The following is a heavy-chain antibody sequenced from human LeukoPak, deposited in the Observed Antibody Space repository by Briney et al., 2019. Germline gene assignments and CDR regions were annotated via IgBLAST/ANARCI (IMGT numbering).Heavy chain of an antibody. CDR3: AKDALAVAAYYYMDV. V-gene: IGHV3-30*02. CDR2: IRYDGSNK. J-gene: IGHJ6*03. Sequence: GGSLRLSCAASGFTFSSYGMHWVRQAPGKGLEWVSFIRYDGSNKYYADSVKGRFTISRDNSKNTLYLQMNSLRAEDTAVYYCAKDALAVAAYYYMDVWGKRTTVTVSS. CDR1: GFTFSSYG. D-gene: IGHD6-19*01.